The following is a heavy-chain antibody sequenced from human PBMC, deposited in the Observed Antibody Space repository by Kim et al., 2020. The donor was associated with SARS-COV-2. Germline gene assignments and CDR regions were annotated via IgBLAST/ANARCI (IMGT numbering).Heavy chain of an antibody. Sequence: SETLSLTCTVSGGSISSSSYYWGWIRQPPGKGLEWIGSIYYSGSTYYNPSLKSRVTISVDTSKNQFSLKLSSVTAADTAVYYCASLTGKAPYWGQGTLVTVSS. CDR2: IYYSGST. CDR3: ASLTGKAPY. V-gene: IGHV4-39*01. D-gene: IGHD7-27*01. J-gene: IGHJ4*02. CDR1: GGSISSSSYY.